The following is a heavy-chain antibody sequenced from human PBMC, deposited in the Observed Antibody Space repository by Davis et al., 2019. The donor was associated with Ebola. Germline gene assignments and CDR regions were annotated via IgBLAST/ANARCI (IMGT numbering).Heavy chain of an antibody. D-gene: IGHD3-16*01. V-gene: IGHV3-9*01. CDR3: TRDGSHYDFDY. CDR1: GFTFDDYV. J-gene: IGHJ4*02. CDR2: ITWNSGSI. Sequence: GGSLRLSCAASGFTFDDYVMHWVRQAPGKGLEWVSTITWNSGSIAYADSVKGRFTISRDNVKNTVYLQMNSLRAEDTAVYYCTRDGSHYDFDYWGQGTLVTVSS.